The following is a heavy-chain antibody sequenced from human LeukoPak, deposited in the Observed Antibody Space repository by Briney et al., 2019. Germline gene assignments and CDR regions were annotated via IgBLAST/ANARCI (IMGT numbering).Heavy chain of an antibody. CDR3: ARHKAVSGTGTFDY. Sequence: SETLSLTCTVSGGPISSFHWNWLRQPAGKGLEWIGRFYNSGSTNYNPSLKSRVTMSVDTSKNQFSLRLNSVTAADTAVYYCARHKAVSGTGTFDYWGQGTLVTVSS. V-gene: IGHV4-4*07. J-gene: IGHJ4*02. CDR2: FYNSGST. D-gene: IGHD6-19*01. CDR1: GGPISSFH.